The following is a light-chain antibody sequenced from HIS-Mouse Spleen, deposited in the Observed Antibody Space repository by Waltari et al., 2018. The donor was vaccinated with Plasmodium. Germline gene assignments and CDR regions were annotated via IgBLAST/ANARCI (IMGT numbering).Light chain of an antibody. J-gene: IGKJ3*01. CDR3: QQYYSYPFT. V-gene: IGKV1-8*01. CDR1: QGISSY. Sequence: AIRMTQSPSSFSASTGDRVTSTCRASQGISSYLAWYQQKPGKAPKLLIYAESTLQSGVPSRFSGSGSGTDFTLTISCLQSEDFATYYCQQYYSYPFTFGPGTKVDIK. CDR2: AES.